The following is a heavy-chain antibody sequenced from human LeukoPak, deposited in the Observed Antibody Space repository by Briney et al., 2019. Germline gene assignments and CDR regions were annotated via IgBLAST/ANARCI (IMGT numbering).Heavy chain of an antibody. V-gene: IGHV3-48*03. D-gene: IGHD2-15*01. CDR3: ARGGRCSGDNCYATLYDY. Sequence: GGSLRLSCATSGFTFGYYEMNWVRQAPEKGLEWVSYIKSSGSSIYYADSVKGRFTISRDNAKNSLYLQMNSLRPEDTAIYYCARGGRCSGDNCYATLYDYWGQGTVVTVSS. CDR1: GFTFGYYE. CDR2: IKSSGSSI. J-gene: IGHJ4*02.